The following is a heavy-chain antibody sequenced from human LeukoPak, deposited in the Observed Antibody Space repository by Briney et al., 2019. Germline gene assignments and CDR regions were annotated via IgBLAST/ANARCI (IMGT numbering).Heavy chain of an antibody. J-gene: IGHJ4*02. CDR3: ARVRGSYYSWSFDY. CDR2: IIPILGIA. Sequence: ASVKVSCKASGGTFSSYAISWVRQAPGQGLEWMGRIIPILGIANYAQKFQGRVTITADKSTSTAYMELSSLRSEDTAVYYCARVRGSYYSWSFDYWGQGTLVTVSS. D-gene: IGHD1-26*01. V-gene: IGHV1-69*04. CDR1: GGTFSSYA.